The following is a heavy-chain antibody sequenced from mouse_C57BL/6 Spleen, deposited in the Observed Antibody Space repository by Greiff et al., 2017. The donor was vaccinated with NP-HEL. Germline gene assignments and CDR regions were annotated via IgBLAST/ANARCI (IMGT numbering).Heavy chain of an antibody. Sequence: QVQLQQPGAELVRPGTSVKLSCKASGYTFTSYWMHWVKQRPGQGLEWIGVIDPSDSYTNYNQKFKGKATLTVDTSSSTAYMQLSSLTSEDSAVYYCARLLLRFSHFDYWGQGTTLTVSS. CDR3: ARLLLRFSHFDY. CDR2: IDPSDSYT. V-gene: IGHV1-59*01. J-gene: IGHJ2*01. D-gene: IGHD1-1*01. CDR1: GYTFTSYW.